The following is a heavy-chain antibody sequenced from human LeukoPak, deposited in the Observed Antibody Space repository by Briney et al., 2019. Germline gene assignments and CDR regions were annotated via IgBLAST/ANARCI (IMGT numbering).Heavy chain of an antibody. CDR3: ARAPIVVVTAILFGVDY. D-gene: IGHD2-21*02. J-gene: IGHJ4*02. CDR1: GFTFSSYG. CDR2: IWYDGSNK. Sequence: GRSLRLSCAASGFTFSSYGMHWVRQAPGKGLEWVAVIWYDGSNKYYADSVKGRFTISRDNSKNTLYLQMNSLRAEDTAVYYCARAPIVVVTAILFGVDYWGQGTLVTVSS. V-gene: IGHV3-33*01.